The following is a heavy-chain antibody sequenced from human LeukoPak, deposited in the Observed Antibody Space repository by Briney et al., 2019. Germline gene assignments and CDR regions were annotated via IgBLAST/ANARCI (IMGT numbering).Heavy chain of an antibody. CDR2: IYYTGTT. J-gene: IGHJ1*01. Sequence: SQTLSLTCTVSGGSISSGAYYWTWIRQHPGKGLEWIGYIYYTGTTDYNPSLESRVTISEDTPKNEVSLTLSSVTAADTAVYYCARGMIHQYFQHWGQGTLVTVSS. D-gene: IGHD3-16*01. CDR1: GGSISSGAYY. CDR3: ARGMIHQYFQH. V-gene: IGHV4-31*03.